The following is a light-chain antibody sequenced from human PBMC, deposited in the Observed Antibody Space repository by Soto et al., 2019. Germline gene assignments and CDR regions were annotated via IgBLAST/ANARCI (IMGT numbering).Light chain of an antibody. V-gene: IGKV3-11*01. CDR3: QQRTNWLWT. Sequence: EIVLTQSPATRSLSPGERASLSRRGSQSISNYLAWYQQKSGQAPRLLIYDASNRATGIPARFSGSGSGTDFTLTISSLEPEDFAVYFCQQRTNWLWTFGQGTKVEIK. J-gene: IGKJ1*01. CDR1: QSISNY. CDR2: DAS.